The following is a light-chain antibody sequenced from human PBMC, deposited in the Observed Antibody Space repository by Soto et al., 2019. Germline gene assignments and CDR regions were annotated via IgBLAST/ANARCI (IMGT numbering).Light chain of an antibody. V-gene: IGKV1-8*01. CDR2: GAS. CDR3: QQYDNYPYT. CDR1: HDISNY. J-gene: IGKJ2*01. Sequence: AIRMTQSPSSFSASTGDRVAITCRASHDISNYLAWYQQKPGKAPKLLLSGASTLQSGVPSRFSGSGSGTDFTLTISSLQSEDFATYYCQQYDNYPYTFGQGTKLDIK.